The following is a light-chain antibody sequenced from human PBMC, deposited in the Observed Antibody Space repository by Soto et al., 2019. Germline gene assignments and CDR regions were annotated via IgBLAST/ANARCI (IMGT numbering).Light chain of an antibody. CDR1: QSVRSSY. CDR3: QPYGSSPRT. Sequence: EIVWTQSPDTLSLSPGESATLSCMASQSVRSSYLAWYQQTPGQTPRLLIYAASSRATGIPDRFSGSGSGTDFSLTISRLEAEDFAVYYCQPYGSSPRTVGPGTQVEIK. V-gene: IGKV3-20*01. J-gene: IGKJ1*01. CDR2: AAS.